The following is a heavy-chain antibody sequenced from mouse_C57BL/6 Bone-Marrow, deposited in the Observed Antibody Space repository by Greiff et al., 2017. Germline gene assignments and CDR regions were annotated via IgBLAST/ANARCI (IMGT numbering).Heavy chain of an antibody. J-gene: IGHJ4*01. CDR1: GYTFTSYW. D-gene: IGHD1-1*02. CDR2: IVPSDSET. Sequence: QVQLQQPGAELVRPGSSVKLSCKASGYTFTSYWIHWVKQRPIHGLEWIGNIVPSDSETNYNQKFKDKATLTVDKSSITAYMQLSSLTPEDSAIYDCAIWGSAMDYWCQGTSVTVSS. V-gene: IGHV1-52*01. CDR3: AIWGSAMDY.